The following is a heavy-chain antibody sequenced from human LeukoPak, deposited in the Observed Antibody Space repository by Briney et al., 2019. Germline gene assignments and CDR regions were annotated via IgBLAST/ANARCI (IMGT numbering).Heavy chain of an antibody. CDR2: ISSSSSYI. CDR1: GFTFSSYS. J-gene: IGHJ4*02. Sequence: GGTLRLSCAASGFTFSSYSMNWVRQAPGKGLEWVSSISSSSSYIYYADSMKGRFTISRDNAKNSLYLQMNSLRAEDTAVYYCARELGYCSGGSCGYWGQGTLVTVSS. V-gene: IGHV3-21*01. CDR3: ARELGYCSGGSCGY. D-gene: IGHD2-15*01.